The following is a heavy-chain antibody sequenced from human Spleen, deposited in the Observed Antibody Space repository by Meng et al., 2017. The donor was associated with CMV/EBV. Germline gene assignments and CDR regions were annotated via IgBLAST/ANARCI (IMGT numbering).Heavy chain of an antibody. V-gene: IGHV3-15*01. CDR3: TTVNSGWYSYYFDY. J-gene: IGHJ4*02. CDR1: GFTFSSYA. D-gene: IGHD6-19*01. Sequence: LSLTCAASGFTFSSYAMSWVRQAPGKGLEWVGHIKSNTDGGTTDYAAPVKGRFIISRDDSETTLYLQMNSLKTEDTAVYYCTTVNSGWYSYYFDYWGQGTLVTVSS. CDR2: IKSNTDGGTT.